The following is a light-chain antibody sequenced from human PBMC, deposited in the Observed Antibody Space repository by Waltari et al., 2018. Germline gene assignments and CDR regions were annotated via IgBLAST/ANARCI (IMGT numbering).Light chain of an antibody. CDR3: CSYVGGAKVT. Sequence: QSALTQPASVSGSPGQSITFSCTGTASDAGPYKLVSWYQHHPGTAPKLLIYDGDKRPSGGSSRFSAAKSGDTASLTTSGLQSEDEADYYCCSYVGGAKVTFGGGTKVTVL. CDR1: ASDAGPYKL. V-gene: IGLV2-23*01. CDR2: DGD. J-gene: IGLJ2*01.